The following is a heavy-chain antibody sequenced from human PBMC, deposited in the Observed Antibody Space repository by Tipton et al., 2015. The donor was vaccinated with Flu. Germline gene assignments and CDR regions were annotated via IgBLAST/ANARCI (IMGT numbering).Heavy chain of an antibody. CDR3: AKDKNEFYAVET. V-gene: IGHV3-23*01. J-gene: IGHJ5*02. D-gene: IGHD2/OR15-2a*01. Sequence: SLSLSCAASGFSFSRYAMSWVRQAPGKGLVWVSAVSGGGGTRYFADSVKGRFTISRDNTKNTLYLQMNSLRAEDTAVYYCAKDKNEFYAVETWAQGTLVTVSS. CDR2: VSGGGGTR. CDR1: GFSFSRYA.